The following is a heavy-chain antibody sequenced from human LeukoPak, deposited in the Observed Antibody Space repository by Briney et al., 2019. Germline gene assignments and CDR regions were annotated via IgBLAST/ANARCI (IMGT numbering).Heavy chain of an antibody. D-gene: IGHD3-3*01. CDR2: IWYDGSNK. CDR1: GFTFSSYG. V-gene: IGHV3-30*02. J-gene: IGHJ6*02. Sequence: PGGSLRLSCAASGFTFSSYGMHWVRQAPGKGLEWVAAIWYDGSNKYYADSVKGRFTISRDNSKNTLYLQMNSLRAEDTAVYYCAKDSPKNYDFWSGYLNYYYYYGMDVWGQGTTVTVSS. CDR3: AKDSPKNYDFWSGYLNYYYYYGMDV.